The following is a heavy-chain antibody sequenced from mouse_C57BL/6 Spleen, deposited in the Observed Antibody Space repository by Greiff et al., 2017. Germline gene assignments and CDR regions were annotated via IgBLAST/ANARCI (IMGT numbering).Heavy chain of an antibody. Sequence: QVQLQQPGAELVRPGTSVKLSCKASGYTFTSYWMHWVKQRPGQGLEWIGVIDPSDSYTNYNQKFKGKATLTVDTSSSTAYMQLSSLTSEDSAVYYCARGEYMDYWGQGTSVTVSS. CDR1: GYTFTSYW. V-gene: IGHV1-59*01. CDR2: IDPSDSYT. J-gene: IGHJ4*01. CDR3: ARGEYMDY. D-gene: IGHD5-2*01.